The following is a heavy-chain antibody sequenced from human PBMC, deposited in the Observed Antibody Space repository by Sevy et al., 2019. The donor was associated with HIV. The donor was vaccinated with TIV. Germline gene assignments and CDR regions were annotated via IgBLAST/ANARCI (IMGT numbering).Heavy chain of an antibody. Sequence: GGSLRLSCAASGFTFSSYAMHWVRQAPGKGLEWVTVISYDGINKYYADSVKGRFTISRDNSKNTLYLQMNSLRVEDTAVYYCAREGGYTSAWSPGNHWGQGTLVTVSS. J-gene: IGHJ4*02. CDR3: AREGGYTSAWSPGNH. CDR2: ISYDGINK. D-gene: IGHD6-19*01. V-gene: IGHV3-30-3*01. CDR1: GFTFSSYA.